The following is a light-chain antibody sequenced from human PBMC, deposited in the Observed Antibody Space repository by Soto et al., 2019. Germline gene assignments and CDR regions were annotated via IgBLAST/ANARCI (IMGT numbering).Light chain of an antibody. Sequence: EIAMTQSPGTLSVSPGERATLYCRASQTIDTNLAWYQQKPGQAPRLLIFAASTRATGIPARFSGSGSGTEFSLTITSLQSEDFALYYRQQYNNRPPWTFGQGTKVDI. J-gene: IGKJ1*01. CDR3: QQYNNRPPWT. CDR1: QTIDTN. V-gene: IGKV3-15*01. CDR2: AAS.